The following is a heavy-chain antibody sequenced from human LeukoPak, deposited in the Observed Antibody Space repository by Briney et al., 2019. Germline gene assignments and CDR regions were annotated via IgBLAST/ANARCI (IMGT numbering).Heavy chain of an antibody. D-gene: IGHD3-3*01. V-gene: IGHV3-21*01. CDR1: GFTFSSYS. CDR3: ARDLDFWSGSGWV. J-gene: IGHJ4*02. Sequence: AGGSLRLSCAASGFTFSSYSMNWVRQAPGKGLEWVSSISSSSSYIYYADSVKGRFTISRDNAKNSLYLQMNSLRAEDTAVYYCARDLDFWSGSGWVWGQGTLVTVSS. CDR2: ISSSSSYI.